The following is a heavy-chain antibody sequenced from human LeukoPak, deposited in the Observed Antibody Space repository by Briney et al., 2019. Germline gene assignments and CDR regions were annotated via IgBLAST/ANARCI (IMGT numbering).Heavy chain of an antibody. Sequence: GGSLRLSCAVSGFTFSRYGMHWVRQAPGKGLEWVSFIRYGGNEKYYADSVRGRFTISRDNSKNTLYLKMNSLRPEDTAVYYSAKRIRGVNDCWGEGALVSVSS. V-gene: IGHV3-30*02. CDR3: AKRIRGVNDC. J-gene: IGHJ4*02. D-gene: IGHD3-10*01. CDR2: IRYGGNEK. CDR1: GFTFSRYG.